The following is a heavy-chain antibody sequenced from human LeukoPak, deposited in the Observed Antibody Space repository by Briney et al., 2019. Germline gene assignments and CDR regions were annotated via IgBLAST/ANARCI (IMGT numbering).Heavy chain of an antibody. CDR2: TYYRSKWYN. V-gene: IGHV6-1*01. J-gene: IGHJ4*02. Sequence: SQTLSLTCAISGDSVSSNSAAWNWIRQSPSRGLEWLGRTYYRSKWYNDYTVSVKSRITINPDTSKNQFSLQLNSVTPEDTAVYYCTMGPNDYGDYAGEFDYWGQGTLVTVSS. CDR3: TMGPNDYGDYAGEFDY. D-gene: IGHD4-17*01. CDR1: GDSVSSNSAA.